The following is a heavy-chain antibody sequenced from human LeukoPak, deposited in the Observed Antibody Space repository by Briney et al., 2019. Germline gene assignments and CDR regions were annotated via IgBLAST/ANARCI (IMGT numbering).Heavy chain of an antibody. CDR2: IYYSVST. J-gene: IGHJ2*01. CDR3: ARISTVVYGPRAVYGTNNVGLDWFFDL. Sequence: PSETLSLTCTVSGASITNYYWTWIRQSPGKGLESIGYIYYSVSTKYSPSLKSRVTMSIDTSKNQFSLSLSSLAAADTAVYYCARISTVVYGPRAVYGTNNVGLDWFFDLWGRGTLVTVST. D-gene: IGHD2-8*01. V-gene: IGHV4-59*01. CDR1: GASITNYY.